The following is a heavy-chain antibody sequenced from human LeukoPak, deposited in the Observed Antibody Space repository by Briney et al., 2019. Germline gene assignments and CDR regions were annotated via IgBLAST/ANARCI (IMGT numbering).Heavy chain of an antibody. D-gene: IGHD3-9*01. CDR3: AREQRYFDFYMDV. V-gene: IGHV3-23*01. Sequence: TGGSLRLSCAASGFTFSSYAMSWVRQAPGKGLEWVSTISGRGGSTYYADSVKGRFTISRDNSKNTLYLQMNSLRAEDAAVYYCAREQRYFDFYMDVWGKGTTVTISS. CDR2: ISGRGGST. CDR1: GFTFSSYA. J-gene: IGHJ6*03.